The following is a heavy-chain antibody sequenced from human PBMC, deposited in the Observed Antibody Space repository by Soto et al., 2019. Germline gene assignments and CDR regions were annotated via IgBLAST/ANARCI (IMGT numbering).Heavy chain of an antibody. V-gene: IGHV3-23*01. D-gene: IGHD2-21*02. J-gene: IGHJ3*01. Sequence: GGSLRLSCAASGFTFGNYAINWVRQAPGKGLEWISSISDPGTSTYYANSVKGRFSMSRDNSKNTLFLQMNRLRADDTAVYFCAKSLVTPCDAFDLWGRGTLVTVSS. CDR1: GFTFGNYA. CDR3: AKSLVTPCDAFDL. CDR2: ISDPGTST.